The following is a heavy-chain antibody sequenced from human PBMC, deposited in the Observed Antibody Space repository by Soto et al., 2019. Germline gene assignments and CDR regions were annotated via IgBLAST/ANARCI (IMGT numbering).Heavy chain of an antibody. Sequence: EVQLVESGGGLIQPGGSLRLSCAASGFTVSSDSMSWVRQAPGKGLEWVSVIYTGGSTYYADSVKGRFTFSRDNSKNSLYLQMNSRRAEDTAVYYCARAYGGNPALFDPWGQGTLVTVSS. D-gene: IGHD4-17*01. CDR1: GFTVSSDS. CDR3: ARAYGGNPALFDP. CDR2: IYTGGST. J-gene: IGHJ5*02. V-gene: IGHV3-53*01.